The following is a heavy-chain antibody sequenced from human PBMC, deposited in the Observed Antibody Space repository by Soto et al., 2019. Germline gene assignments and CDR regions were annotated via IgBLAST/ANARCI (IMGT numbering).Heavy chain of an antibody. J-gene: IGHJ4*02. CDR1: GFRFEQYV. Sequence: VQVVASGGGLVQPGRSLRLSCAVSGFRFEQYVMHWVRQAPGKGLECVSTVSPTGDTVAYADSVEGRFTVSRDNSQNPLYLQMNSLKGDDTAFYYCLKHDPNGSIDDWGQGNLVTVYS. D-gene: IGHD3-10*01. V-gene: IGHV3-9*01. CDR3: LKHDPNGSIDD. CDR2: VSPTGDTV.